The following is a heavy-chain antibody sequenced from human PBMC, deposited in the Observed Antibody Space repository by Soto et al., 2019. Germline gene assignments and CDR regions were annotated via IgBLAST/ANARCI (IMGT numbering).Heavy chain of an antibody. D-gene: IGHD3-10*01. Sequence: RLSCAAAGFTFNNYWMQWVRQAPGKGLVWVSRINTDGRGTTYADSVRGRFTISRDNAKNTLYLQMNSLRDEDTAVYYCTRRNRLSYTSDYWGQGTLVTVSS. CDR1: GFTFNNYW. J-gene: IGHJ4*02. CDR3: TRRNRLSYTSDY. V-gene: IGHV3-74*01. CDR2: INTDGRGT.